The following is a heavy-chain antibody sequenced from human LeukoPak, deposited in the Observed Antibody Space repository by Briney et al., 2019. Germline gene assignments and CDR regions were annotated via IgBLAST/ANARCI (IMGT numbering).Heavy chain of an antibody. V-gene: IGHV3-23*01. J-gene: IGHJ4*02. Sequence: GRSLRLSCAASGFTFSSYAMHWVRQAPGEGLEWVSAISGSGASTYSADSVKGRFTISRDNSKNTLHLQLNSLRAEDTAVYYCAKESSRGITRGHVDCWGQGILVTVSS. D-gene: IGHD1-20*01. CDR2: ISGSGAST. CDR3: AKESSRGITRGHVDC. CDR1: GFTFSSYA.